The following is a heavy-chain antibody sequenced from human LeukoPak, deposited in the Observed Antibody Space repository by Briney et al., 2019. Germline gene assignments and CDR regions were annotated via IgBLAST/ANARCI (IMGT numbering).Heavy chain of an antibody. CDR2: INHSGST. D-gene: IGHD2/OR15-2a*01. Sequence: SETLSLTCAVYGGSFSGYYWSWIRQPPGKGLEWIGEINHSGSTNYNPSLKSRVTISVDTSKNQFSLRLSSVTAADTAVYYCARDVFWQGGFDPWGQGTLVTVSS. CDR3: ARDVFWQGGFDP. CDR1: GGSFSGYY. V-gene: IGHV4-34*01. J-gene: IGHJ5*02.